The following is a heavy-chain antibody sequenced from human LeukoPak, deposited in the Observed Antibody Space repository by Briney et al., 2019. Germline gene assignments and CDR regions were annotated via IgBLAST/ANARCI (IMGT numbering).Heavy chain of an antibody. CDR2: INHSGST. D-gene: IGHD2/OR15-2a*01. Sequence: SETLSLTCAVYGGSFSGYYWSWIRQPPGKGLEWIGEINHSGSTNYNPSLKSRVTISVDTSKNQFSLRLSSVTAADTAVYYCARDVFWQGGFDPWGQGTLVTVSS. CDR3: ARDVFWQGGFDP. CDR1: GGSFSGYY. V-gene: IGHV4-34*01. J-gene: IGHJ5*02.